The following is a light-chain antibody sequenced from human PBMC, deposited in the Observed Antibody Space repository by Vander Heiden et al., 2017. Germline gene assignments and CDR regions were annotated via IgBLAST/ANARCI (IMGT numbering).Light chain of an antibody. CDR2: GIN. J-gene: IGLJ1*01. Sequence: SSELTQDPAVSVALGQTVRITCQGDSLIDRYASGYQQRPGQAPVLVMFGINNRPSGITDRISGSRSGDTASLIISGAQAEDEADYYCNSRDSSGRYYVFGTGTKVTVL. CDR1: SLIDRY. V-gene: IGLV3-19*01. CDR3: NSRDSSGRYYV.